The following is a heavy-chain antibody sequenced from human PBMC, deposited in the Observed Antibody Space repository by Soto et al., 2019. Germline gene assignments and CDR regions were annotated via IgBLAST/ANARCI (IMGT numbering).Heavy chain of an antibody. CDR1: GFTFSSYA. J-gene: IGHJ6*02. CDR3: AKATRRVETNYYYYYYGMDV. V-gene: IGHV3-23*01. CDR2: ISGSGGTT. Sequence: GGSLRLSCAASGFTFSSYAMSWVRQAPGEGLEWVSVISGSGGTTYYADSVKGRFTISRDNSKNTLHLQMNSLRAEDTAVYYCAKATRRVETNYYYYYYGMDVWGQGTTVTVSS. D-gene: IGHD5-18*01.